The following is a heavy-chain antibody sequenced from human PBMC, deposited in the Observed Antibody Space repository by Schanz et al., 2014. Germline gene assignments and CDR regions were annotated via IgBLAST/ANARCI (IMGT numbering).Heavy chain of an antibody. D-gene: IGHD1-26*01. Sequence: QILLVQPGPEVKKPGASVTVSCKASGYDFHIYAYSWVRQAPGQGPEWIGWISGYTGDTKYAQKFQHRVNMTTDRTTSTVYMELRSLRFDDTAVYFCARDNGRIPAANSFDYWGQGTLVIVSS. J-gene: IGHJ4*02. CDR2: ISGYTGDT. CDR1: GYDFHIYA. V-gene: IGHV1-18*01. CDR3: ARDNGRIPAANSFDY.